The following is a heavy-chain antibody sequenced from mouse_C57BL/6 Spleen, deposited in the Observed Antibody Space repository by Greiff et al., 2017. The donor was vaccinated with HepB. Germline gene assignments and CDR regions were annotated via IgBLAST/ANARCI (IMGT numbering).Heavy chain of an antibody. V-gene: IGHV3-8*01. Sequence: EVKLMESGPGLAKPSQSLTLTCSVTGYSITSDYWNWIRKFPGNKLEYMGYISYSGSTYYNPSLKSRISITRDTSKNQYYLQLNSVTTEDTATYYCARSPYDVYLWYFDGWGTGTTVTVAS. CDR2: ISYSGST. CDR3: ARSPYDVYLWYFDG. D-gene: IGHD2-3*01. J-gene: IGHJ1*03. CDR1: GYSITSDY.